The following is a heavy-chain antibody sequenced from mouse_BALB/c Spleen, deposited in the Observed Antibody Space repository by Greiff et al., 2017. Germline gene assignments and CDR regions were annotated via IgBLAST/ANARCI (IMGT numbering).Heavy chain of an antibody. CDR3: ARERDRYDAMDY. Sequence: QVQLQQPGAELVKPGASVKLSCKASGYTFTSYWMHWVKQRPGQGLEWIGEINPSNGRTNYNEKFKSKATLTVDKSSSTAYMQLSSLTSEDSAVYYCARERDRYDAMDYWGQGTSVTVSS. CDR1: GYTFTSYW. V-gene: IGHV1S81*02. CDR2: INPSNGRT. J-gene: IGHJ4*01. D-gene: IGHD2-14*01.